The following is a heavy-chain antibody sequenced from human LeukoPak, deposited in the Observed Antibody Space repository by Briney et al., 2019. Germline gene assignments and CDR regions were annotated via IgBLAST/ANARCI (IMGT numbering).Heavy chain of an antibody. J-gene: IGHJ4*02. Sequence: GGSLRLSCAASGFSFSDYAMSWVRQAPARGPEWVSSIRGGGEIFYADSVKGRFTISRDNTKNSLYLQMNSLRAEDTAVYFCARSQGGYSYGKIDYWGQGTLVTVSS. CDR2: IRGGGEI. CDR3: ARSQGGYSYGKIDY. D-gene: IGHD5-18*01. CDR1: GFSFSDYA. V-gene: IGHV3-69-1*02.